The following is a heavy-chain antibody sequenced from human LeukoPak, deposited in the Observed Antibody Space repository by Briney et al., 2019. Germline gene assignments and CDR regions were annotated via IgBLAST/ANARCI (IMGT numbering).Heavy chain of an antibody. Sequence: GASVKVSFKASGYTFTNYYMHWVRQAPRQGLEWMGIINTSGGSTIFAQKFQGTVTLTRDTSTSTVYMELSSLRSEDTAVYYFSRGHAFDIWGQGTMVTVSS. CDR1: GYTFTNYY. CDR3: SRGHAFDI. V-gene: IGHV1-46*01. J-gene: IGHJ3*02. CDR2: INTSGGST.